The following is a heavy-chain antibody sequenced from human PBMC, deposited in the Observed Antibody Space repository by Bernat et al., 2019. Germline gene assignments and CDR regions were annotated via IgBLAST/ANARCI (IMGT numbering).Heavy chain of an antibody. V-gene: IGHV3-30*01. Sequence: QVQLVESGGGVVQPGRSLRLSCAASGFTFSSYAMHWVRQAPGKGLEWVAVISYDGSNKYYADSVKGRFTISRDNSKNTLYLQMNSLRAEDTAVYYCARDRSSSPQDYWGQGTPVTVSS. J-gene: IGHJ4*02. CDR1: GFTFSSYA. D-gene: IGHD6-6*01. CDR3: ARDRSSSPQDY. CDR2: ISYDGSNK.